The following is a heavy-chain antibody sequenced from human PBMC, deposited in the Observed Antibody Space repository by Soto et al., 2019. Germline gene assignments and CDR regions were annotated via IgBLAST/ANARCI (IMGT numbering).Heavy chain of an antibody. CDR1: GYSFTSYW. V-gene: IGHV5-51*01. Sequence: GESLKISCKGSGYSFTSYWIGWVRQMPGKGLEWMGIIYPGDSDTRYSPSFQGQVTISADKSISTAYLQWSSLKASDTAMYYCARQIPTYCYDGNGFHLDYRTQRTLVTVSS. CDR2: IYPGDSDT. CDR3: ARQIPTYCYDGNGFHLDY. J-gene: IGHJ4*01. D-gene: IGHD2-21*01.